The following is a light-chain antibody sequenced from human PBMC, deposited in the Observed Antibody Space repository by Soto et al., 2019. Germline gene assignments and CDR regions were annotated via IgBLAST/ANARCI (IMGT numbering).Light chain of an antibody. V-gene: IGKV3-20*01. CDR3: QHYGSSPPFT. J-gene: IGKJ3*01. CDR1: QSISSNY. Sequence: EIVLTQSPGTLSLSPGERATLSCRASQSISSNYLAWYQQKPGQAPRVLIYGASIRPTGIPDRFSGSGSGADFTLTLSRLEPEDFGVYYCQHYGSSPPFTFGPGTKVDIK. CDR2: GAS.